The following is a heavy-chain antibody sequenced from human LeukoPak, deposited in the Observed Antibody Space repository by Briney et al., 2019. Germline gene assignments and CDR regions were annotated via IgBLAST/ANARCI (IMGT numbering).Heavy chain of an antibody. CDR1: GGSISSSNW. V-gene: IGHV4-4*02. Sequence: SETLSLTCAVSGGSISSSNWWSWVRQPPGKGLEWIGEINHSGSTNYNPSLKSRVTISVDTSKNQFSLKLSSVTAADTAVYYCARHVLLRMIVVVISEYFDYWGQGTLVTVSS. J-gene: IGHJ4*02. CDR3: ARHVLLRMIVVVISEYFDY. D-gene: IGHD3-22*01. CDR2: INHSGST.